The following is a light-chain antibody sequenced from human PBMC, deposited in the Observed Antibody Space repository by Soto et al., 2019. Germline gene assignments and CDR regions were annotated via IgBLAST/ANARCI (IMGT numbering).Light chain of an antibody. Sequence: EILMTQSPATLSVSPGERATLSCRASQSVDGNLAWYQQKPGQAPRLLIYGASTRATGIPDRFSGSGSGTDFTLTISRLEPEDFAVYYCQQYGSSLRTFGQGTKVDIK. CDR3: QQYGSSLRT. CDR1: QSVDGN. J-gene: IGKJ1*01. V-gene: IGKV3-20*01. CDR2: GAS.